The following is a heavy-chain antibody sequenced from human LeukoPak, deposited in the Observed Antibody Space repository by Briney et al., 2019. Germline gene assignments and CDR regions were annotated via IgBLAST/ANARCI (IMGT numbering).Heavy chain of an antibody. CDR2: INPNSGGT. V-gene: IGHV1-2*02. CDR3: ARDRIAARPALGDY. D-gene: IGHD6-6*01. CDR1: GYTFTGYY. Sequence: ASVKVSCKASGYTFTGYYMHWVRQAPGQGLEWMGWINPNSGGTNYAQKFQGRVTMTRDTSISTAYMELSRLRSDDTAVYYCARDRIAARPALGDYWGQGTLVTVPS. J-gene: IGHJ4*02.